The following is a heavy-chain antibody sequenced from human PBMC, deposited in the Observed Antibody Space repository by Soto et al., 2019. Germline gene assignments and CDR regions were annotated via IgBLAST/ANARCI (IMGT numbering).Heavy chain of an antibody. CDR2: MNTNSGNT. V-gene: IGHV1-8*01. CDR1: GYTFTSYD. Sequence: QVQLVQSGAEVKKPGASVKVSCKASGYTFTSYDINWVRQATGQGLAWMGWMNTNSGNTGEAQKFQGRVTMTRNTSIRTAYMELSGLRSEDTGVYYCARERTVAGNDYWGQGTLVTVSS. D-gene: IGHD6-19*01. CDR3: ARERTVAGNDY. J-gene: IGHJ4*02.